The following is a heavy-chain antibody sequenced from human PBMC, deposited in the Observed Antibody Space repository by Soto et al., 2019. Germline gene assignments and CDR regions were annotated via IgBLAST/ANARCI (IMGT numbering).Heavy chain of an antibody. J-gene: IGHJ5*02. V-gene: IGHV4-39*01. Sequence: PSETLPLTCTVSGDSLISRDFYWGWVRHPPGKGLEWIGSIFYLGSSYYNPSLKSRVTMSVDTSKNQFSLRLRSVTAADTALYFCARHSLALRKNNWFDPSGQGIMVTVSS. D-gene: IGHD3-3*02. CDR2: IFYLGSS. CDR3: ARHSLALRKNNWFDP. CDR1: GDSLISRDFY.